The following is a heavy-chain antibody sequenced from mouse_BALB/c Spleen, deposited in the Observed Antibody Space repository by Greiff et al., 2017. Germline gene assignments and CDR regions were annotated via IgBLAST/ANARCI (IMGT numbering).Heavy chain of an antibody. Sequence: QVQLQQSGAELAKPGASVKMSCKASGYTFTSYWMHWVKQRPGQGLEWIGYINPSTGYTEYNQKFKDKATLTADKSSSTAYMQLSSLTSEDSAVYYCARRVYGSFDYWGQGTTLTVSS. CDR1: GYTFTSYW. V-gene: IGHV1-7*01. CDR2: INPSTGYT. J-gene: IGHJ2*01. D-gene: IGHD2-2*01. CDR3: ARRVYGSFDY.